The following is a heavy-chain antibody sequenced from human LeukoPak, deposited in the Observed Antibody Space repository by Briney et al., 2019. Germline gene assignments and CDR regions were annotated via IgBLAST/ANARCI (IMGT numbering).Heavy chain of an antibody. CDR2: IRSKAYGGTT. Sequence: PGRSLRLSCTASGFTFDDYAMTWVRQAPGKGLEWVGFIRSKAYGGTTEFAPSVKGRFTISRDDSKSIAYLQMNSLKTEDTAVYYCTTYDPSNYYGMDVWGQGTTVTVS. D-gene: IGHD5-12*01. J-gene: IGHJ6*02. CDR1: GFTFDDYA. CDR3: TTYDPSNYYGMDV. V-gene: IGHV3-49*04.